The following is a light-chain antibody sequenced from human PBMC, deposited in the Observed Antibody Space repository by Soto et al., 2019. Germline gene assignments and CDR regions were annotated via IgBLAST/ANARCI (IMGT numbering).Light chain of an antibody. CDR2: EGS. Sequence: ALTQPASVSGSPGQSITISCSGSSSDVGSYNLVSWYQQHPGKAPKVLIYEGSKRPSGISHRFSGSMSGNTASLTISGLQAEDEADYHCCSYAGSSTYVFGSGTKLTVL. V-gene: IGLV2-23*01. CDR1: SSDVGSYNL. J-gene: IGLJ1*01. CDR3: CSYAGSSTYV.